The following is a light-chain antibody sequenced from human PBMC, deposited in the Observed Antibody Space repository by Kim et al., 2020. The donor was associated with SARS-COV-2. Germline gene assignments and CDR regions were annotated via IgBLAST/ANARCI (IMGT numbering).Light chain of an antibody. CDR3: GTWDYSLSAWV. J-gene: IGLJ3*02. CDR2: DSD. V-gene: IGLV1-51*01. Sequence: QSVLTQPPSMSAAPGQNVTISCSGGKSNIGNNHVSWYQHLPGAAPKLLIYDSDKRPSGIPGRFSGSESGTSGTLGITGLQTGDEADYYCGTWDYSLSAWVFGGGTQLTVL. CDR1: KSNIGNNH.